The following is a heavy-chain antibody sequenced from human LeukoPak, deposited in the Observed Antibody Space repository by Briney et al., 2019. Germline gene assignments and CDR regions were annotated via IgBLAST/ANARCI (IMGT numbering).Heavy chain of an antibody. CDR1: GYSFTSYW. J-gene: IGHJ5*02. D-gene: IGHD2-2*01. CDR2: IYPGDSDT. CDR3: ARLFHEGYPLLSWFDP. Sequence: RGESLKISCKGSGYSFTSYWIGWVRQMPGKGLEWMGIIYPGDSDTRYSPSFQGQVTISADKSISTAYLQWSSLKASDTAMYYCARLFHEGYPLLSWFDPWGQGTLVTVSS. V-gene: IGHV5-51*01.